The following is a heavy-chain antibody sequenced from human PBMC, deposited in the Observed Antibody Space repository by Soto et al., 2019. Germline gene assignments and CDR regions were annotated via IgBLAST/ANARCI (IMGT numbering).Heavy chain of an antibody. D-gene: IGHD3-22*01. CDR2: INAGNGNT. Sequence: QVQLVQSGAEEKKPGASVKVSCKASGYTFTSYAMHWVRQAPGQRLEWMGWINAGNGNTKYSQKFQGRVTITRDTSASPAYMELSSLRSEDTAVYYCARTMIVAGCFDYWGQGTLVTVSS. CDR3: ARTMIVAGCFDY. J-gene: IGHJ4*02. CDR1: GYTFTSYA. V-gene: IGHV1-3*05.